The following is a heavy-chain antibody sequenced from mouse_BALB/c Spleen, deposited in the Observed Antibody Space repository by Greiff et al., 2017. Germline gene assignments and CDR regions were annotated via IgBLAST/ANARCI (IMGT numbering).Heavy chain of an antibody. V-gene: IGHV5-6-3*01. CDR2: INSNGGST. Sequence: EVKLVESGGGLVQPGGSLKLSCAASGFTFSSYGMSWVRQTPDKRLELVATINSNGGSTYYPDSVKGRFTISRDNAKNTLYLQMSSLKSEDTAMYYCARDYHYYGSSYSLWYFDVWGAGTTVTVSS. J-gene: IGHJ1*01. D-gene: IGHD1-1*01. CDR1: GFTFSSYG. CDR3: ARDYHYYGSSYSLWYFDV.